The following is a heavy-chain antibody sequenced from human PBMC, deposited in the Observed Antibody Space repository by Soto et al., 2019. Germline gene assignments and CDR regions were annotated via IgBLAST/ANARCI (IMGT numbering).Heavy chain of an antibody. CDR2: ISDDGGAT. D-gene: IGHD3-22*01. CDR3: AHGKGHDSSGYYHPVADY. CDR1: GFTFSRSA. V-gene: IGHV3-23*01. Sequence: EVQLLESGGELVQPGGSLRLSCVASGFTFSRSAMTWVRQAPGQGLEWVSGISDDGGATYYADSVEGRFTISRDTSENTLFLLMNSLRAEDTAVYYCAHGKGHDSSGYYHPVADYWGQGTLVTVSS. J-gene: IGHJ4*02.